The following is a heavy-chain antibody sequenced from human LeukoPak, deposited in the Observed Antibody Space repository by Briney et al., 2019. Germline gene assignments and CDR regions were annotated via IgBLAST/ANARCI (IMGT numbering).Heavy chain of an antibody. J-gene: IGHJ4*02. CDR1: GSTFTDYY. CDR2: ISSSSSYT. V-gene: IGHV3-11*06. D-gene: IGHD2-21*02. CDR3: ARDYRYCGGDCYSDY. Sequence: GGSLRLSWAAYGSTFTDYYISWIRQAPGKGLEWVSYISSSSSYTNYADSVKGRFTISRDNAKNSLYLQMNSLRAEDTAVYYWARDYRYCGGDCYSDYWGQGTLVTVSS.